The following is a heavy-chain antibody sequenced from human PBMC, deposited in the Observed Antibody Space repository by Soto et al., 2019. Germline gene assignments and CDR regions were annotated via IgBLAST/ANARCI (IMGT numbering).Heavy chain of an antibody. Sequence: ASVKVSCKASGYTFTSYGISWVRQAPGQGLEWMGWISAYNGNTNYAQKLRGRVTMTTDTSTYTAYMELRSLRSDDTAVYYCARDWGNFTGGSCYSDYYYYYGMDVWGQGTTVTVSS. D-gene: IGHD2-15*01. J-gene: IGHJ6*02. V-gene: IGHV1-18*01. CDR3: ARDWGNFTGGSCYSDYYYYYGMDV. CDR1: GYTFTSYG. CDR2: ISAYNGNT.